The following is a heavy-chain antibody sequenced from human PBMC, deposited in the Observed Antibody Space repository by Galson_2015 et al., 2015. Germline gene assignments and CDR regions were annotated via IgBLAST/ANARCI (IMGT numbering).Heavy chain of an antibody. Sequence: SLRLSCAASGFTFSSYSMNWVRQAPGKGLEWVSYISSSSSTIYYADSVKGRFTISRDNSKNTLYLQMNSLRAEDTAVYYCARERIAARRLYGMDVWGQGTTVTVSS. D-gene: IGHD6-6*01. CDR3: ARERIAARRLYGMDV. J-gene: IGHJ6*02. CDR2: ISSSSSTI. CDR1: GFTFSSYS. V-gene: IGHV3-48*01.